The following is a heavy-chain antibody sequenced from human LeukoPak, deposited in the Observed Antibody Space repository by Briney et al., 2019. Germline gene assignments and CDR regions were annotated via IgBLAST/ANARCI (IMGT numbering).Heavy chain of an antibody. CDR3: ARIGSSGSYNGFDY. CDR1: GGSLNSGSYY. D-gene: IGHD1-26*01. CDR2: ISYRGGT. Sequence: SETLSLTCTVFGGSLNSGSYYWSWVRQHPGKGLEWIGYISYRGGTHYNPSLKSRVSISGDTSKNQFSLSVNSVTAADTAVYYCARIGSSGSYNGFDYWGQGTLVTVSS. V-gene: IGHV4-31*03. J-gene: IGHJ5*01.